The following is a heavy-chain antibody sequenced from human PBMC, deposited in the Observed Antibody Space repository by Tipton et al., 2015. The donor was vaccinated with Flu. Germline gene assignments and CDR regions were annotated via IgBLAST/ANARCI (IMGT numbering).Heavy chain of an antibody. J-gene: IGHJ4*02. CDR2: IYNNKYT. D-gene: IGHD2-2*01. CDR3: ARDPSLGMPEYFDY. Sequence: TLSLTCTVSGGSIGSFYWNWIRQPPGKGLEWIGYIYNNKYTKYNPSLKSRVTISVDTSKKQFSLQLRSVTAADTAVYYCARDPSLGMPEYFDYWGQGILVTVSS. V-gene: IGHV4-59*12. CDR1: GGSIGSFY.